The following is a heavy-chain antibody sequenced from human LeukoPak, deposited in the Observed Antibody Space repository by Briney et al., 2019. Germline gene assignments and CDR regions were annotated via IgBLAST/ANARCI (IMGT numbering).Heavy chain of an antibody. CDR2: MNPNSGNT. CDR3: ARDVDTAMYTDY. D-gene: IGHD5-18*01. J-gene: IGHJ4*02. CDR1: GYTFTSYY. Sequence: ASVKVSCKASGYTFTSYYMHWVRQAPGQGLEWMGWMNPNSGNTGYAQKFQGRVTMTTDTSTSTAYMELRSLRSDDTAVYYCARDVDTAMYTDYWGQGTLVTVSS. V-gene: IGHV1-8*02.